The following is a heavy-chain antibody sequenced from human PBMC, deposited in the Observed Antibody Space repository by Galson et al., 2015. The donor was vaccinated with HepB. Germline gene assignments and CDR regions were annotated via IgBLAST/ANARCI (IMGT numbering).Heavy chain of an antibody. V-gene: IGHV1-18*01. CDR1: GYTFTSYG. D-gene: IGHD6-13*01. CDR2: ISAYNGNT. CDR3: AREGTAAGTLYYYYYYMDV. Sequence: SVKVSCKASGYTFTSYGISWVRQAPGQGLEWMGWISAYNGNTNYAQKLQGRVTMTTDTSTSTAYMELRSLRSDDTAVYYCAREGTAAGTLYYYYYYMDVWGKGTTVTVSS. J-gene: IGHJ6*03.